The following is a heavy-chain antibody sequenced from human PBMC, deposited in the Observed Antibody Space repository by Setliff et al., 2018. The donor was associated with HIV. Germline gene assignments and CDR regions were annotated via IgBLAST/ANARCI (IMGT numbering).Heavy chain of an antibody. Sequence: ASVKVSCKASGYTFTRYYIHWVRQAPGQGLEWMGIINPSSGSTSFAQKFQGRVTMTRDTSTSTVHMELSSLRSEDTAVYYCARSLQWGCSSTTCYVGYWGQGTLVTVSS. CDR1: GYTFTRYY. D-gene: IGHD2-2*01. V-gene: IGHV1-46*01. J-gene: IGHJ4*02. CDR2: INPSSGST. CDR3: ARSLQWGCSSTTCYVGY.